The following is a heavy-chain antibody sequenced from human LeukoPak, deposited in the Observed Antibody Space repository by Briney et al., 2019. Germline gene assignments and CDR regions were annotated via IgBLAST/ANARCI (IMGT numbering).Heavy chain of an antibody. Sequence: SETLSLTCAIYGGSFSAYYWNWIRQPPGKGLEWIGEINHSGSTNYNPSLKSRVTISVDTSKNQFSLKLSSVTAADTAVYYCARLSWELALDPWGQGTLVTFSS. D-gene: IGHD1-26*01. CDR1: GGSFSAYY. J-gene: IGHJ5*02. V-gene: IGHV4-34*01. CDR2: INHSGST. CDR3: ARLSWELALDP.